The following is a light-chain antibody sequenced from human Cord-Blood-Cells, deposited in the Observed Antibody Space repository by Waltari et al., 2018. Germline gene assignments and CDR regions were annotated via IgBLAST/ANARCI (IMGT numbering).Light chain of an antibody. CDR1: KLGDKY. CDR3: QAWDSSNVV. Sequence: SYELTQPPSVSVSQGPTASITCSGDKLGDKYACWYQQKPGQSPVLVIYQDSKRPSGIPERFSGSNSGNTATLTISGTQAMDEADYYCQAWDSSNVVFGGGTKLTVL. J-gene: IGLJ2*01. V-gene: IGLV3-1*01. CDR2: QDS.